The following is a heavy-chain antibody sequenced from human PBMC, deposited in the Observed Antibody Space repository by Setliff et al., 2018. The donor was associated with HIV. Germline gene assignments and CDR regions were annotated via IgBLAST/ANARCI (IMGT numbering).Heavy chain of an antibody. D-gene: IGHD6-19*01. Sequence: PGGSLRLSCAASGFTFSSYVMTWVRQAPGKGLEWVSTIKASGDATYYADSVKGRFTISRDNSRDTLYLVMTSMRAEDTAVYYCAKDHSSSGWPTFDYCGQGMLVTVSS. V-gene: IGHV3-23*01. CDR3: AKDHSSSGWPTFDY. CDR2: IKASGDAT. CDR1: GFTFSSYV. J-gene: IGHJ4*02.